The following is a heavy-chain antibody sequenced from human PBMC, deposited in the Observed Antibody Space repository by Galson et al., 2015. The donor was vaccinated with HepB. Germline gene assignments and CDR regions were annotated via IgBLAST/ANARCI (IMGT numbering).Heavy chain of an antibody. Sequence: SVKVSCKASGGTFSSYAISWVRQAPGQGLEWMGGIIPIFGTANYAQKFQGRVTITADESTSTAYMELSSLRSEDTAVYYCARDFEEWLVPDLEGYYYMDVWGKGTTVTVSS. J-gene: IGHJ6*03. CDR3: ARDFEEWLVPDLEGYYYMDV. CDR2: IIPIFGTA. CDR1: GGTFSSYA. D-gene: IGHD6-19*01. V-gene: IGHV1-69*13.